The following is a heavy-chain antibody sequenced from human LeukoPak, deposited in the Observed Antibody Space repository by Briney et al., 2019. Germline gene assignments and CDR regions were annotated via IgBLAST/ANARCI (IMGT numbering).Heavy chain of an antibody. V-gene: IGHV3-30*02. CDR1: GFTFSSYG. Sequence: PGGSLRLSCAASGFTFSSYGMHWVRQAPGKGLEWVAFIRYDGSNKYYADSVKGRFTISRDNSKNTLYLQMNSLKTEDTAMYYCTEGFGEYLGFDCWGQGTLVTVSS. CDR2: IRYDGSNK. J-gene: IGHJ4*02. CDR3: TEGFGEYLGFDC. D-gene: IGHD3-10*01.